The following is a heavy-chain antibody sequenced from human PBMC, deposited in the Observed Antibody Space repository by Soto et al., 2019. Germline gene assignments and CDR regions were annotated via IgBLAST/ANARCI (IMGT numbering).Heavy chain of an antibody. D-gene: IGHD5-12*01. CDR1: GFTFSSYS. CDR2: ISSSSSYI. V-gene: IGHV3-21*01. J-gene: IGHJ5*02. CDR3: VSDSGYDRGYDWFDP. Sequence: EVQLVESGGGLVKPGGSLRLSCAASGFTFSSYSMNWVRQAPGKGLEWVSSISSSSSYIYYADSVKGRFTISRDNAKNSLYLQMNSLRAEDTAVYYCVSDSGYDRGYDWFDPWGQGTLVTVSS.